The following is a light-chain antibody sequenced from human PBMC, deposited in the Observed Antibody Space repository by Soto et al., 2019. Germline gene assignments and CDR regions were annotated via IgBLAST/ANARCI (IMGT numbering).Light chain of an antibody. CDR2: DAS. CDR1: QSISSW. V-gene: IGKV1-5*01. J-gene: IGKJ1*01. Sequence: IQATQGDSPLSAYLGGGVTSTCLASQSISSWLALYQQKPEKAPKLLIYDASSLESGVPSRFSGSGSGTEFTLTITSLQPEDFAAYYCQQPNSFPRTFGQGTKVDIK. CDR3: QQPNSFPRT.